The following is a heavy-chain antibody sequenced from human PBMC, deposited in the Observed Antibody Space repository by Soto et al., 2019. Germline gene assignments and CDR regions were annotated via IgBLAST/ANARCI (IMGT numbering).Heavy chain of an antibody. Sequence: GSLRLSCAASGFTFSNAWMSWVRQAPGKGLEWVGRIKSKTDGGTTDYAAPVKGRFTISRDDSKNTLYLQMNDLKTEDTAVYYCTTAPYIWGSYLSNFWGQGSLVTVSS. CDR3: TTAPYIWGSYLSNF. CDR2: IKSKTDGGTT. D-gene: IGHD3-16*02. J-gene: IGHJ4*02. CDR1: GFTFSNAW. V-gene: IGHV3-15*01.